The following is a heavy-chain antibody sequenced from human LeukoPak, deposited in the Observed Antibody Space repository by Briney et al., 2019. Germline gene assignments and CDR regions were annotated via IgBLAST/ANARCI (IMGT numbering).Heavy chain of an antibody. CDR2: ISYDGSNK. D-gene: IGHD5-12*01. J-gene: IGHJ5*02. CDR3: AKDHGVDIVATYRVYGNWFDP. V-gene: IGHV3-30*18. CDR1: GFTFSSYG. Sequence: PGGSLRLSCAASGFTFSSYGMHWVRQAPGKGLEWVAVISYDGSNKYYADSVKGRFTISRDNSKNTLYLQMNSLRAEDTAVYYCAKDHGVDIVATYRVYGNWFDPWGQGTLVTVSS.